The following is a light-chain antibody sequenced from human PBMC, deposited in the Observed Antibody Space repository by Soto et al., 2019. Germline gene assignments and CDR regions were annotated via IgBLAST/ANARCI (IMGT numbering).Light chain of an antibody. V-gene: IGKV3-20*01. CDR3: QQYDGSPIT. J-gene: IGKJ5*01. CDR1: QSVANNY. Sequence: EIVLTHSPGTLSLSPGERATLSCRASQSVANNYLAWYQQRPGQAPRLLIYGASTRATGIPARFSGSGSGTEFTLTISSLQSEDFALYSGQQYDGSPITFGQGTRLEIK. CDR2: GAS.